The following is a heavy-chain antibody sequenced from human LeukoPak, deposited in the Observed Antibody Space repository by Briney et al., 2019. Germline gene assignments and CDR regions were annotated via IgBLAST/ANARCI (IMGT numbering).Heavy chain of an antibody. Sequence: SETLSHTCTVSGGSIRSSYYYWGWIRQPPGKGLEWIGSIYDSGSTYYNPSLKSRVTISVDTSKNQFSLKLNSVTAADTAVYYCARPYGPWGQGTLVTVSS. CDR1: GGSIRSSYYY. D-gene: IGHD3-10*01. J-gene: IGHJ5*02. CDR2: IYDSGST. CDR3: ARPYGP. V-gene: IGHV4-39*01.